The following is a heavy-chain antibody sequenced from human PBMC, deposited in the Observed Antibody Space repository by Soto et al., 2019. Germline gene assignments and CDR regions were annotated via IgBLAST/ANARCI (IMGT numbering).Heavy chain of an antibody. CDR3: ATEYYYDSSGYYY. D-gene: IGHD3-22*01. Sequence: QVQLVQSGAEVKKPGASVKVSCKVSGYTPLELSLHGLGRVPGKGFEWMGGFDPEDGETIYAQKFQGRVTMTEDTSTDTAYMELSSLRSEDTAVYYCATEYYYDSSGYYYWGQGTLVTVSS. V-gene: IGHV1-24*01. CDR1: GYTPLELS. J-gene: IGHJ4*02. CDR2: FDPEDGET.